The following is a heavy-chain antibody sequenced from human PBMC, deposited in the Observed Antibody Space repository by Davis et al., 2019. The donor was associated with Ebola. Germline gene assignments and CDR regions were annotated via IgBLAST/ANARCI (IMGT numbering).Heavy chain of an antibody. CDR3: ARAPRTLVQGDQKHDYYYGMDV. Sequence: ASVKVSCKASGYTFTGYYMHWVRQAPGQGLEWMGWINPNSGGTNYAQKFQGRVTMTRDTSISTAYMELSRLRSDDTAVYYCARAPRTLVQGDQKHDYYYGMDVWGQGTTVTVSS. CDR1: GYTFTGYY. CDR2: INPNSGGT. V-gene: IGHV1-2*02. J-gene: IGHJ6*02. D-gene: IGHD3-10*01.